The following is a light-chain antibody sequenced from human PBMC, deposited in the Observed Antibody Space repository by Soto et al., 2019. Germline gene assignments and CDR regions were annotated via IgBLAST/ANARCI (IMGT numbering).Light chain of an antibody. J-gene: IGKJ1*01. V-gene: IGKV3-20*01. CDR3: QQYGTSPLT. CDR2: TAS. Sequence: EIVLTQSPGTLSLSPGERATLSCRASQSVSSNYLAWYQQKPGQAPRLLIYTASGRATGIPYRFSGSGSGTDFTLTIIRVEPEDVAVYYCQQYGTSPLTFGQGTKVEIK. CDR1: QSVSSNY.